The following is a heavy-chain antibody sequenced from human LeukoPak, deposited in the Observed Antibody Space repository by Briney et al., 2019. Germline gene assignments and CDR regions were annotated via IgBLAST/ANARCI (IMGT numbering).Heavy chain of an antibody. CDR3: AKGRVGHSPGYYYGNDAFDI. CDR1: GFTFSSYG. CDR2: ISYDGSNK. V-gene: IGHV3-30*18. Sequence: GRSLRLSCAASGFTFSSYGMHWVRQAPGKGLEWVAVISYDGSNKYYADSVKGRFTISRDNPKNTLYLQMNSLRAEDTAVYYCAKGRVGHSPGYYYGNDAFDIWGQGTMVTVSS. J-gene: IGHJ3*02. D-gene: IGHD3-22*01.